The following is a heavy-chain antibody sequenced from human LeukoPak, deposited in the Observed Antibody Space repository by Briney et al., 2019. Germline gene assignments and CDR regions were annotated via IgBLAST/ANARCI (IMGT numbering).Heavy chain of an antibody. CDR3: ARDDYDFWSGLYYMDV. CDR1: GGSISSYY. Sequence: SETLSLTCTVSGGSISSYYWSWIRQPPGKGLEWIGYIYYSGSTNYNPSLKSRVTISVDTSKKQFSLKPSSVTAADTAVYYCARDDYDFWSGLYYMDVWGKGTTVTVSS. V-gene: IGHV4-59*01. J-gene: IGHJ6*03. CDR2: IYYSGST. D-gene: IGHD3-3*01.